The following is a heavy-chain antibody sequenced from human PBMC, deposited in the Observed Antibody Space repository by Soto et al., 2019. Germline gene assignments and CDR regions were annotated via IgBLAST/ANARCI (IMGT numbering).Heavy chain of an antibody. CDR2: IIPLFGTT. Sequence: GASVKVSCKTSGGTFSSYAVSWVRQAPGQGLEWMGGIIPLFGTTNYAQNFQGRVTVIADESTGTAYVELSSLRSEDTAMYYCARGRMEYSSSSFYYFGMDGSGQATTVTVSS. CDR3: ARGRMEYSSSSFYYFGMDG. CDR1: GGTFSSYA. D-gene: IGHD6-6*01. V-gene: IGHV1-69*13. J-gene: IGHJ6*02.